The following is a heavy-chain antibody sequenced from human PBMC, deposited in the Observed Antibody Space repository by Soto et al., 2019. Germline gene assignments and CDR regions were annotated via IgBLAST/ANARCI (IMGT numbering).Heavy chain of an antibody. D-gene: IGHD6-6*01. CDR3: ARDWSSGEFDY. J-gene: IGHJ4*02. Sequence: GGSLRLSCAASGFTFSSYAMHWVRQAPGKGLEWVAVISYDGSNKYYADSVKGRFTISRDNSKNTLYLQMNSLRAEDTAVYYCARDWSSGEFDYWGQGTLVTVSS. CDR1: GFTFSSYA. CDR2: ISYDGSNK. V-gene: IGHV3-30-3*01.